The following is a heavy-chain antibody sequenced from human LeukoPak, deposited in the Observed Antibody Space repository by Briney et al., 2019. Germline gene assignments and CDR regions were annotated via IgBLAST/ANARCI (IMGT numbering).Heavy chain of an antibody. V-gene: IGHV6-1*01. J-gene: IGHJ3*02. CDR2: TYYSSKLYN. CDR3: ARGAVAVRNAFDI. CDR1: GDSVSSNSAA. D-gene: IGHD6-19*01. Sequence: SQTLSLTCAISGDSVSSNSAAWNWIGQSPSRGLEWLGRTYYSSKLYNDYAVSVKSRITINPDTSKNQFTLQLNSVTPEDTAVYYCARGAVAVRNAFDIWGQGTRVTVSS.